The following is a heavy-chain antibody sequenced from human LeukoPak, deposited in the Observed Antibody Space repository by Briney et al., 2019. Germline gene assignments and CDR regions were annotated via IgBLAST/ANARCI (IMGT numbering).Heavy chain of an antibody. Sequence: SKTLSLTCTFYGGSFSGYYWGWIRQPPGKGLEWIGEINHSGSTNYNPSLKSRVTISLDTSKNQFSLKLSSVTAADTAVYYCARGRGGNSGDNWGQGTLVTVSS. CDR2: INHSGST. D-gene: IGHD4-23*01. CDR1: GGSFSGYY. CDR3: ARGRGGNSGDN. V-gene: IGHV4-34*01. J-gene: IGHJ4*02.